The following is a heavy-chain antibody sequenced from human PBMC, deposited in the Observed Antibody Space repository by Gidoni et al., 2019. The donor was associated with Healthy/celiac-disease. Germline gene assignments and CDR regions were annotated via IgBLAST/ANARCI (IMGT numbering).Heavy chain of an antibody. CDR2: IYWDDDK. Sequence: QITLKEPGPTPVTPTQTLTLTCTFSGFSLSTSGVGVGWIRQPPGKALEWLALIYWDDDKRYSPSLKSRLTITKDTSKNQVVLTMTNMDPVDTATYYCAHSGGYSGSRHNQDFDYWGQGTLVTVSS. V-gene: IGHV2-5*02. CDR1: GFSLSTSGVG. D-gene: IGHD5-12*01. J-gene: IGHJ4*02. CDR3: AHSGGYSGSRHNQDFDY.